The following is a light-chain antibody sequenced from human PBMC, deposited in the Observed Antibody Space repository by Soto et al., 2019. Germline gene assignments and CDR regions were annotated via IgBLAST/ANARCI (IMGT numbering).Light chain of an antibody. Sequence: DIQMTQSPSTLSASVGDRVTITCRASQSISSWLAWYQQKPGKAPKLLIYDASSLESGVPSRFSGSGSGTEFTLTISSLQPEDFATYYCQQYDYLIIAFGGGTRWIS. CDR1: QSISSW. J-gene: IGKJ4*01. V-gene: IGKV1-5*01. CDR3: QQYDYLIIA. CDR2: DAS.